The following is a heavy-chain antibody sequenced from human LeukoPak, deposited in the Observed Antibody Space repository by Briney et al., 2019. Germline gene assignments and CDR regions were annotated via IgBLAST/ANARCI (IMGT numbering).Heavy chain of an antibody. CDR3: RREPPMDPLGPYFDS. J-gene: IGHJ4*02. D-gene: IGHD2-2*03. CDR1: GGSINYYY. CDR2: IYSGGSS. V-gene: IGHV4-59*01. Sequence: SETLSLTCTVSGGSINYYYWSWIRQSPGKGLEWIGYIYSGGSSKYSPSLNGRVTLSTDPSKNQLSLRLSSVTAADAAVYYCRREPPMDPLGPYFDSWGRVTLVPVSS.